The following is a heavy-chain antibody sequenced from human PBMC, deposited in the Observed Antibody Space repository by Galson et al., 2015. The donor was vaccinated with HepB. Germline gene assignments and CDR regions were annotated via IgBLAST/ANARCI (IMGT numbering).Heavy chain of an antibody. J-gene: IGHJ6*02. V-gene: IGHV3-21*01. D-gene: IGHD3-10*01. CDR3: ARVITMVRGSYYYYYGMDV. CDR2: ISSSSSYI. CDR1: GFTFSSYS. Sequence: SLRLSCAASGFTFSSYSMNWVRQAPGKGLEWVSSISSSSSYIYYADSVKGRFTISRDNAKNSLYLQMNSLRAEDTAVYYCARVITMVRGSYYYYYGMDVWGQGTTVTVSS.